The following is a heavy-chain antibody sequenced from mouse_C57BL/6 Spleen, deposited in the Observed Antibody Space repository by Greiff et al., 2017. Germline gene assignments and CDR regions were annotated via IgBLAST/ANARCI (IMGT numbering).Heavy chain of an antibody. V-gene: IGHV1-82*01. CDR2: IYPGDGDT. Sequence: VQLQQSGPELVKLGASVKISCKASGYAFSSSWMNWVKQRPGKGLEGIGRIYPGDGDTNYNGKFKGKATLTADKSSSTAYMQLSSLTSEDSAVYFCARLITTVVAWYFDVWDTETTVTVSS. CDR1: GYAFSSSW. J-gene: IGHJ1*03. CDR3: ARLITTVVAWYFDV. D-gene: IGHD1-1*01.